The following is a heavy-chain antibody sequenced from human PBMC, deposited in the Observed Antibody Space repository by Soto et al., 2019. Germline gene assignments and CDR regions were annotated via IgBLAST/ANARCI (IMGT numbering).Heavy chain of an antibody. J-gene: IGHJ6*02. CDR1: GDSVSSNSAA. Sequence: SQTLSLTCAISGDSVSSNSAAWNRIRQSPSRGLEWLGRTYYRSKWYNDYAVSVKSRITINPDTSKNQFSLQLNSVTPEDTAVYYCTREDCSGGSCYRRLYYYGMDVWGQGTTVT. CDR2: TYYRSKWYN. D-gene: IGHD2-15*01. V-gene: IGHV6-1*01. CDR3: TREDCSGGSCYRRLYYYGMDV.